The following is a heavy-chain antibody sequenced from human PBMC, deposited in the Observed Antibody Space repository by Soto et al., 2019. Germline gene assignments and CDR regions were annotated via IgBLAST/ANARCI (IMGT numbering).Heavy chain of an antibody. CDR2: MNSDGTFT. D-gene: IGHD6-6*01. V-gene: IGHV3-74*01. Sequence: GGSLRLSCVVSRFTFSSSWMHCVRQGPGKGLEWVSRMNSDGTFTNYADSVKGRFTTSRDNAKNMLYLQMNSLRAEDTALYYCVKGSSEYWGRGTLETVSS. CDR3: VKGSSEY. CDR1: RFTFSSSW. J-gene: IGHJ4*02.